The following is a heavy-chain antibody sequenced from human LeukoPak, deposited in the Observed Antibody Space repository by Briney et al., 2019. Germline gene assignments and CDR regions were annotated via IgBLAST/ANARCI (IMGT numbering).Heavy chain of an antibody. Sequence: SETLSLTCTVSGGSISSYYWSWIRQPPGKGLEWIGYIYYRGSTSYNPSLKSRVTISVDTSKNQFSLKLSSVTAADTAVYFCARVPYYYDSSGAFDVWRLGTMVTVSS. V-gene: IGHV4-59*01. CDR2: IYYRGST. D-gene: IGHD3-22*01. J-gene: IGHJ3*01. CDR1: GGSISSYY. CDR3: ARVPYYYDSSGAFDV.